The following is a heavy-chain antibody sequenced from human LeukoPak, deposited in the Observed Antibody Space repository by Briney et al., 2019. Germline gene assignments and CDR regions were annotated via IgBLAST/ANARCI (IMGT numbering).Heavy chain of an antibody. V-gene: IGHV4-34*01. Sequence: PSETLSLTCAVYGGSFSGYYWSWIRQPPGKGLEWIGEINHSGSTNHNPSLKSRVTISVDTSKNQFSLKLRSVTAADTAVYYCARGLSAIVHWGQGTLVTVSS. CDR1: GGSFSGYY. CDR2: INHSGST. J-gene: IGHJ4*02. D-gene: IGHD2-21*02. CDR3: ARGLSAIVH.